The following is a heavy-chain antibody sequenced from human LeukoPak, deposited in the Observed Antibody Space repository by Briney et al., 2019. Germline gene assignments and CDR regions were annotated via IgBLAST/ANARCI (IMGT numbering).Heavy chain of an antibody. V-gene: IGHV1-2*02. Sequence: DSVKVYSKASGFPFTVYYIHWVRQAPGQGLEWLGWIYPNSGATNYAQRFQGGVTMTRDTSIATDYMELSRLRSDDTAVYYCARDWWGPARTAAANWFDPWGQGTLVTVSS. J-gene: IGHJ5*02. CDR2: IYPNSGAT. CDR3: ARDWWGPARTAAANWFDP. D-gene: IGHD6-13*01. CDR1: GFPFTVYY.